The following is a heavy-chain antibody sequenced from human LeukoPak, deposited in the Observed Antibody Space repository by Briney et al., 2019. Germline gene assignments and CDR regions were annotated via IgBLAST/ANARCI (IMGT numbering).Heavy chain of an antibody. D-gene: IGHD5-18*01. CDR3: ARSDRKPKTMQGGYSYGGLLDY. CDR1: DGSISSGLYQ. CDR2: IFFSGTA. J-gene: IGHJ4*02. Sequence: PSETLSLTCSVSDGSISSGLYQWSWIRQPAGKGLEWIGRIFFSGTANYNPSLKSRVTILIDTSTNQFSLKLTSVTAADTAVYYCARSDRKPKTMQGGYSYGGLLDYWGQGTLVTASS. V-gene: IGHV4-61*02.